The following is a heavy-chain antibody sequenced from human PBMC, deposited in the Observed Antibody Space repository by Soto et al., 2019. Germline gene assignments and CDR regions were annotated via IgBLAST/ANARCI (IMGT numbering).Heavy chain of an antibody. D-gene: IGHD3-10*01. CDR2: ISSSSSYI. CDR1: GFTFSSYS. Sequence: GGSLRLSCAASGFTFSSYSMNWVRQAPGKGLEWVSSISSSSSYIYYADSVKGRFTISRDNAKNSLYLQMNSLRAEDTAVYYCARDNRDGVLDGMDVWGQGTTVTVSS. V-gene: IGHV3-21*01. CDR3: ARDNRDGVLDGMDV. J-gene: IGHJ6*02.